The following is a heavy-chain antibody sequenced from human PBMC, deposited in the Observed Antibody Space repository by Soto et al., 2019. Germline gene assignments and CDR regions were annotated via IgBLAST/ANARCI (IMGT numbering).Heavy chain of an antibody. CDR1: GFTFSDYA. CDR2: INSDGAT. V-gene: IGHV3-23*01. J-gene: IGHJ5*01. CDR3: ASRPRGSVAGTLDS. Sequence: GGSLRLSCAASGFTFSDYAMSWVRQAPGKGLEWVSVINSDGATYYADSVQGRFSISRDNSKSTLCLQMNSLSVEDTAIYYCASRPRGSVAGTLDSWGQGSLVTVSS. D-gene: IGHD6-19*01.